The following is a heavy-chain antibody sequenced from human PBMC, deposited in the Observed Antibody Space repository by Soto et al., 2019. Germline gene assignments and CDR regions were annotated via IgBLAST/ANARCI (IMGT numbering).Heavy chain of an antibody. CDR1: GYSFTSYS. J-gene: IGHJ6*02. Sequence: GESLKVSCKGSGYSFTSYSIGWVRQMPGKGLEWMGIIYPGDSDTRYSPSFQGQVTISADKAISTAYLQWSSLKASDTAMYYCARTSAAGKYYYGMDVCGQGTTVTVSS. V-gene: IGHV5-51*01. CDR2: IYPGDSDT. CDR3: ARTSAAGKYYYGMDV. D-gene: IGHD6-13*01.